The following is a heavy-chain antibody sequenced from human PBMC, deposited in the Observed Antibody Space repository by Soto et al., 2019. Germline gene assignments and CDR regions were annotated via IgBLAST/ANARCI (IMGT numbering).Heavy chain of an antibody. Sequence: SETLSLTCSVSGDSISTVDYFWTWIRQPPGQALEYIGYIYKSATTYYNPSFESRVAISLDTSKSQFSLNVTSVTAADTAVYFCARGRYCLTGRCFPNWFDSWGQGTLVTVSS. J-gene: IGHJ5*01. CDR3: ARGRYCLTGRCFPNWFDS. CDR2: IYKSATT. V-gene: IGHV4-30-4*01. D-gene: IGHD2-15*01. CDR1: GDSISTVDYF.